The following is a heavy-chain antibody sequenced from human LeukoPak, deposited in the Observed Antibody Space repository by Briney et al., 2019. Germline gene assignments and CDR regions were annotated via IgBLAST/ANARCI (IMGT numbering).Heavy chain of an antibody. CDR3: ARALYDFWSGYYIANYMDV. CDR1: GFTFSNYW. Sequence: GGSPRLSCTASGFTFSNYWMHWVRQAPGKGLVWVSRINTDGSSTSYADSVKGRLTISRDNAKNTLFLQMNSLRAEDTAVYYCARALYDFWSGYYIANYMDVWGKGTPVTVSS. J-gene: IGHJ6*03. V-gene: IGHV3-74*01. D-gene: IGHD3-3*01. CDR2: INTDGSST.